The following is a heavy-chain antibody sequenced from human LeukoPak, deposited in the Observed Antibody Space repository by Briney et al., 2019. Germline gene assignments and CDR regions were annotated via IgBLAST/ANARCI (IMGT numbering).Heavy chain of an antibody. CDR2: IYYSGST. V-gene: IGHV4-59*08. D-gene: IGHD6-13*01. CDR3: ARNPQAAAGSVGGLPPYYFDY. Sequence: SETLSLTCTVSGGSISSHYWSWIRQPPGKGLEWIGYIYYSGSTNYNPSLKSRVTISVDTSKNQFSLKLSSVTAADTAVYYCARNPQAAAGSVGGLPPYYFDYWGQGTLVTVSS. J-gene: IGHJ4*02. CDR1: GGSISSHY.